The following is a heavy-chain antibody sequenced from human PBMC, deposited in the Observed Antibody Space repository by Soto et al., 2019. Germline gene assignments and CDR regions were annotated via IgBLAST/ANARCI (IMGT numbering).Heavy chain of an antibody. CDR1: GGSISSYY. V-gene: IGHV4-59*01. D-gene: IGHD2-21*02. Sequence: QVQLQESGPGLVKPSETLSLTCTVSGGSISSYYWSWIRQPPGKGLEWIGYIYYSGSTNYNPSLKSRVTISVDTSKHQFSLKLSSVTAADTAVYYCARAHWVVTQGSYWYFDLWGRGTLVTVSS. CDR3: ARAHWVVTQGSYWYFDL. J-gene: IGHJ2*01. CDR2: IYYSGST.